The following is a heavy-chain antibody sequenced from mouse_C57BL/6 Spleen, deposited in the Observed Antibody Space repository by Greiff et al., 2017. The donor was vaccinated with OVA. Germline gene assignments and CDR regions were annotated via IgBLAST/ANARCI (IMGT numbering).Heavy chain of an antibody. CDR2: IWSGGST. J-gene: IGHJ2*01. Sequence: VQLQQSGPGLVQPSQSLSITCTVSGFSLTSYGVHWVRQSPGKGLEWRGVIWSGGSTDYNAAFISRLSISKDNSKGQVFFKMNSLQADDTAIYYCASSKEELCFDYWGQGTTLTVSA. CDR1: GFSLTSYG. V-gene: IGHV2-2*01. CDR3: ASSKEELCFDY.